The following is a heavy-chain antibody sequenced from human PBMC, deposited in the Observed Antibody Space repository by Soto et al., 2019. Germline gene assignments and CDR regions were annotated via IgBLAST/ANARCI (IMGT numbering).Heavy chain of an antibody. Sequence: EVQLVESGGGLVQPGGSLRLSCAASGFTLSSYDIHWVRQATGEGLAWVSGIGCGGDTHYADSVKGRFIISREDGKNSLYLQMNNLRVGDTAVYYCTRKTPPTGMEVWGQGATVTVSS. D-gene: IGHD3-9*01. CDR2: IGCGGDT. CDR1: GFTLSSYD. V-gene: IGHV3-13*01. J-gene: IGHJ6*02. CDR3: TRKTPPTGMEV.